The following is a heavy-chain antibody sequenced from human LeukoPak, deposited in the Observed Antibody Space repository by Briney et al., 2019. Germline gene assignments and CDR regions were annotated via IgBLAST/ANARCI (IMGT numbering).Heavy chain of an antibody. J-gene: IGHJ5*02. CDR1: GGSFSGYY. V-gene: IGHV4-34*01. CDR2: INHSGST. CDR3: ARLYCSGGSCYGWFDP. Sequence: SETLSLTCAVYGGSFSGYYWSWIRQPPGKGLEWIGEINHSGSTNYNPSLKSRVTISVDTSKNRFSLKLSSVTAADTAVYYCARLYCSGGSCYGWFDPWGQGTLVTVSS. D-gene: IGHD2-15*01.